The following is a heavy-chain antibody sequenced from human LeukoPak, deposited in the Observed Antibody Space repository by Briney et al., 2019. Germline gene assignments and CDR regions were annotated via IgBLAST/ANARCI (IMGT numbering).Heavy chain of an antibody. D-gene: IGHD2/OR15-2a*01. CDR3: ARHGDYASTTYDFDY. Sequence: SETLSLTCTVSGGSISGCYWSWIRQPPGKGLEWIGYIYYSGSTNYNPSLGSRVTISVDTSKNQFSLKLSSVTAADTAVYYCARHGDYASTTYDFDYWGQGTLVTVS. CDR2: IYYSGST. V-gene: IGHV4-59*08. CDR1: GGSISGCY. J-gene: IGHJ4*02.